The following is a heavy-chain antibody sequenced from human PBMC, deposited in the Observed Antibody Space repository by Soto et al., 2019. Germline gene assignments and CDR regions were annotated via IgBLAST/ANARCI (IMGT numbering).Heavy chain of an antibody. CDR1: GGSIGSGDYY. D-gene: IGHD3-10*01. J-gene: IGHJ5*02. V-gene: IGHV4-30-4*01. CDR2: IYYSGST. CDR3: ARGVFYYWFDP. Sequence: SETLSLTCTVSGGSIGSGDYYWSWIRQPPGKGLEWIGYIYYSGSTYYNPSLKSRVTISVDTSKNQFSLKLSSVTAADTAVYYCARGVFYYWFDPWGQGTLVTVSS.